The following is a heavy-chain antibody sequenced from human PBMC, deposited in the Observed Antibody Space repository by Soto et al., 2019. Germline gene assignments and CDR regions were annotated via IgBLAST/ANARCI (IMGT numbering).Heavy chain of an antibody. Sequence: ASVKVSCKASGYTFTSYGISWVRQAPGQVLEWMGWISAYNGNTNYAQKLQGRVTMTTDTSTSTAYMELRSLRSDDTAVYYCARDGLYDSSGYYNWFDPWGQGTLVTVSS. J-gene: IGHJ5*02. CDR1: GYTFTSYG. D-gene: IGHD3-22*01. V-gene: IGHV1-18*01. CDR2: ISAYNGNT. CDR3: ARDGLYDSSGYYNWFDP.